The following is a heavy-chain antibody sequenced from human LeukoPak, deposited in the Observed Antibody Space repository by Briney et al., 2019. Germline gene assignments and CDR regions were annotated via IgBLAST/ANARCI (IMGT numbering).Heavy chain of an antibody. CDR3: ARDRGRGVMVYGMDV. CDR2: ISSSGSTI. D-gene: IGHD3-10*01. J-gene: IGHJ6*02. CDR1: GFTFSSYE. Sequence: PGGSLRLSCAASGFTFSSYEMNWVRQAPGKGLEWDSYISSSGSTIYYADSVKGRFTISRDNAKNSLYLQMNSLRAEDTAVYYCARDRGRGVMVYGMDVWGQGTTVTVSS. V-gene: IGHV3-48*03.